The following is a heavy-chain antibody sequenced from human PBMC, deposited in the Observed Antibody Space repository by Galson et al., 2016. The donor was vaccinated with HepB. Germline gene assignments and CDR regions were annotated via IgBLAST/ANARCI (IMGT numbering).Heavy chain of an antibody. CDR3: ARESSGYDYDFDL. D-gene: IGHD5-12*01. CDR2: ISTSSTYI. CDR1: GFTFSRYT. Sequence: SLRLSCAASGFTFSRYTMNWVRRAPGKGLEWVSSISTSSTYIYYADSMKGRFTISRDNAKKSLYLQMSSLRADDTALYYCARESSGYDYDFDLWGQGTMVTVSS. J-gene: IGHJ3*01. V-gene: IGHV3-21*01.